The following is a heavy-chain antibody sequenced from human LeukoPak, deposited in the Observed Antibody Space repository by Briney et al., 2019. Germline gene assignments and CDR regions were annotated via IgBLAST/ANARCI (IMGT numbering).Heavy chain of an antibody. CDR3: ARDEAYYYDSSGYYPFDY. V-gene: IGHV1-69*06. CDR1: GGTFSSYA. J-gene: IGHJ4*02. D-gene: IGHD3-22*01. CDR2: IIPIFGTA. Sequence: SVKVSCKASGGTFSSYAISWVRQAPGQGLEWMGGIIPIFGTANYAQKFQGRVTITADKSTSTAYMELSSLRSEDTAVYYCARDEAYYYDSSGYYPFDYWGQGTLVTVSS.